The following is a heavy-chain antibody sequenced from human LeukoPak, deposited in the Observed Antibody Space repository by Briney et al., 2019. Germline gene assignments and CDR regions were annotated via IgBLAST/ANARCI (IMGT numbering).Heavy chain of an antibody. CDR3: ARVVRGAVTSNCFDP. V-gene: IGHV4-59*01. CDR2: ISNSGTT. CDR1: GGSINDYY. Sequence: RTSETLSLTCTVSGGSINDYYWTWIRQAPGKGLEGLGYISNSGTTDYNPSLKSRVTMSVDTSKNEFSLKVTSVTAADTAMYYCARVVRGAVTSNCFDPWGQGTLVTVSS. J-gene: IGHJ5*02. D-gene: IGHD4-17*01.